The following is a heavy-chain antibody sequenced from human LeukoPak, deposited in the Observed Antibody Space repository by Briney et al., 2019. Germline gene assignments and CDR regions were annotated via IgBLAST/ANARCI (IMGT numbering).Heavy chain of an antibody. Sequence: GGSLRLSCAASGFTFSRYGFHWVRQAPGKGLEWVAFISDSGGDKWYADSVKGRLTISRDKSKNTVNLQMSGLRVGDTALYYCARDGGSESYAFDYWGQGTQVTVSS. CDR2: ISDSGGDK. D-gene: IGHD3-10*01. J-gene: IGHJ4*02. V-gene: IGHV3-30*02. CDR3: ARDGGSESYAFDY. CDR1: GFTFSRYG.